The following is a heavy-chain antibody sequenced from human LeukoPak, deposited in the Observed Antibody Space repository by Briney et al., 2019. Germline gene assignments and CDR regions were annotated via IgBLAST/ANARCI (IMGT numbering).Heavy chain of an antibody. J-gene: IGHJ4*02. Sequence: ASVKVSCKASGYTFTGYYMHWVRQAPGQGLEWMGWINPNSGGTNYAQKFQGRVTMTRDTSISTAYMELSRLRSDDTAVYYCARDALSYGDYRRPQPPDYWGQGTLVTVSS. CDR3: ARDALSYGDYRRPQPPDY. CDR2: INPNSGGT. V-gene: IGHV1-2*02. D-gene: IGHD4-17*01. CDR1: GYTFTGYY.